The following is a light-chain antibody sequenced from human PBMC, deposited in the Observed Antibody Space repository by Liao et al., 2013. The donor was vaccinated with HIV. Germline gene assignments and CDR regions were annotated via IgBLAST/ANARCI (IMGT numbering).Light chain of an antibody. Sequence: SYELTQPPSVSVSPGQTARITCSGDALPKQYAYWYQQKPGQAPVLVIYKDTERPSRIPERFSGSSSGTTVTLTISGVQAEDEADYYCQSADTSGVFGGGTKLTVL. J-gene: IGLJ3*02. V-gene: IGLV3-25*03. CDR2: KDT. CDR3: QSADTSGV. CDR1: ALPKQY.